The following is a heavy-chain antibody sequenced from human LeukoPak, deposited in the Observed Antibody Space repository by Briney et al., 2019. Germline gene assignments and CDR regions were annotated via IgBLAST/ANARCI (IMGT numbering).Heavy chain of an antibody. CDR2: ISYDGSNK. CDR1: GFTFSSYA. D-gene: IGHD6-19*01. CDR3: ARDRASSGWYSVDY. V-gene: IGHV3-30*04. Sequence: PGRSLRLSCAASGFTFSSYAMHWVRQAPGKGLEWVAVISYDGSNKYYADSVKGRFTISRDKSKNTLDLQRNRLRAEDTAVYYCARDRASSGWYSVDYWGQGTLVTVSS. J-gene: IGHJ4*02.